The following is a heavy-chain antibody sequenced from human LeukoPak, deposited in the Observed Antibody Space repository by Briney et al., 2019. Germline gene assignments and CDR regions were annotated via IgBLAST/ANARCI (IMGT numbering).Heavy chain of an antibody. D-gene: IGHD4-17*01. CDR3: AGDPTTVTKGLEI. Sequence: SETLSLTCTVSGGSFSSHYWSWLRQPPGKGLEWIGYISYIGSTNYNPALKSRVTISVDTSKNQFSLKLSSVTAADAAVYFCAGDPTTVTKGLEIWGQGTMVTVSS. V-gene: IGHV4-59*11. J-gene: IGHJ3*02. CDR1: GGSFSSHY. CDR2: ISYIGST.